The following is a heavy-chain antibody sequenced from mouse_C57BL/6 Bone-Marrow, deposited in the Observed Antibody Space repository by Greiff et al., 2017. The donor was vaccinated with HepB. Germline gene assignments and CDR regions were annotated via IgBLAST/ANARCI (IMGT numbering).Heavy chain of an antibody. CDR2: IYPGGGYT. V-gene: IGHV1-63*01. J-gene: IGHJ2*01. D-gene: IGHD4-1*01. CDR3: ARGRDWDRYFDY. Sequence: QVHVKQSGAELVRPGTSVKMSCKASGYTFTNYWIGWAKQRPGHGLEWIGDIYPGGGYTNYNEKFKGKATLTADKSSSTAYMQFSSLTSEDSAIYYCARGRDWDRYFDYWGQGTTLTVSS. CDR1: GYTFTNYW.